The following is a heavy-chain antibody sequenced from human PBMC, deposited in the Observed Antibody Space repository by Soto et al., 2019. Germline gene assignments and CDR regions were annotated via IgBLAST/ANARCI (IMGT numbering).Heavy chain of an antibody. V-gene: IGHV4-34*01. CDR1: GGSFSGYY. Sequence: SSETLSLTCAVYGGSFSGYYWSWIRQPPGKGLEWIGEINHSGSTNYNPSLKSRVTISVDTSKNHFSLKLSSVTAADTALYYCARVRKYYYDSSGYCPFDYWGQGTLVTVSS. D-gene: IGHD3-22*01. CDR2: INHSGST. J-gene: IGHJ4*02. CDR3: ARVRKYYYDSSGYCPFDY.